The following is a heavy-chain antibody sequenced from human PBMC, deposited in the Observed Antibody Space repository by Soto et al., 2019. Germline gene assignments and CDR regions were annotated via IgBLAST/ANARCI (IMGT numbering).Heavy chain of an antibody. J-gene: IGHJ4*02. CDR1: GYTFTSYD. V-gene: IGHV1-8*01. CDR3: AAIDSSGYYSFDY. Sequence: ASVKVSCKASGYTFTSYDINWVRQATGQGLEWMGWMNPNSGSTSYAQKFQGRVTMTRDTSTSTVYMELSSLRSEDTAVYYCAAIDSSGYYSFDYWGQGTLVTVSS. D-gene: IGHD3-22*01. CDR2: MNPNSGST.